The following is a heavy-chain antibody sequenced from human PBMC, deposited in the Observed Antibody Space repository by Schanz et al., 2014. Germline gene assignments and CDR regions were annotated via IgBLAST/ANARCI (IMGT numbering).Heavy chain of an antibody. J-gene: IGHJ4*02. CDR1: GFAFSAYS. D-gene: IGHD3-22*01. Sequence: VQLVESGGGLVQPGGSLRLSCAASGFAFSAYSMNWVRQAPGKGLEWVSSISSSGSYIYFPDSVKGRFTISRDNAKNSLYLQMNSLRAEDTAVYYCARDKGGYYPFDYWGQGSLVTVSS. CDR3: ARDKGGYYPFDY. V-gene: IGHV3-21*01. CDR2: ISSSGSYI.